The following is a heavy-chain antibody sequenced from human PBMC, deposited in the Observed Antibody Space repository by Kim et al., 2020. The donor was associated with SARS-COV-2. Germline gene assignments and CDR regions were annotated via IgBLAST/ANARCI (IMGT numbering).Heavy chain of an antibody. Sequence: ASVKVSCKASGYTFTSYAMNWVRQAPGQGLEWMGWINTNTGNPTYAQGFTRRFVFSLDTSVSTAYLQISSLKAEDTAVYYCARLKPRIVAVAGTCNWFDPWGQGTLVTVSS. CDR3: ARLKPRIVAVAGTCNWFDP. V-gene: IGHV7-4-1*02. J-gene: IGHJ5*02. D-gene: IGHD6-19*01. CDR1: GYTFTSYA. CDR2: INTNTGNP.